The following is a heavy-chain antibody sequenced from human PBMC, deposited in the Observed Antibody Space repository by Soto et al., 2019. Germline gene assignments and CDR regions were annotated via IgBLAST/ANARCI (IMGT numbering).Heavy chain of an antibody. D-gene: IGHD6-19*01. V-gene: IGHV4-38-2*02. CDR2: ISHRGAT. Sequence: SETLSLTCSVSGYSINRGYYWGWIRQAPGKGLEWIGSISHRGATYYTPSLKSRATISLDASNNQFTLSLTSATVADTAIYYCARYEYASSGNDDEHWGQGTQVTVSS. J-gene: IGHJ4*02. CDR3: ARYEYASSGNDDEH. CDR1: GYSINRGYY.